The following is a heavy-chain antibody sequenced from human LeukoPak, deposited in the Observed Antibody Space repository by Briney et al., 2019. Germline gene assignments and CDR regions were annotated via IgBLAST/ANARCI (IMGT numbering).Heavy chain of an antibody. CDR3: ARERPLDTVVSQDF. J-gene: IGHJ4*02. CDR2: IYHTGNT. Sequence: KPSETLSLTCTVSGASISSGGYFWSWIRQPPGKGLEWIGYIYHTGNTYYNPSLESRVTMSVDKSKNQFFLSLASVTVADTAVYYCARERPLDTVVSQDFWGQGTLVIVSS. CDR1: GASISSGGYF. V-gene: IGHV4-30-2*01. D-gene: IGHD4-23*01.